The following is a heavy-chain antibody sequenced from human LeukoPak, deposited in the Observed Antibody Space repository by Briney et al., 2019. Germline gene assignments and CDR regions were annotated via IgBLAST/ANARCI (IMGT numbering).Heavy chain of an antibody. V-gene: IGHV1-2*06. CDR1: GYTFTDYY. D-gene: IGHD2-15*01. CDR2: LDPNSGGT. J-gene: IGHJ4*02. CDR3: ARDQIGYCRYANCQRDYY. Sequence: GASVKVSCKASGYTFTDYYIHWVRQAPGQRLEWMGRLDPNSGGTNYAQTLQGRVTMTRDTSISTAYMKLSRLRSDDTAVYHCARDQIGYCRYANCQRDYYWGQGTLVTVSS.